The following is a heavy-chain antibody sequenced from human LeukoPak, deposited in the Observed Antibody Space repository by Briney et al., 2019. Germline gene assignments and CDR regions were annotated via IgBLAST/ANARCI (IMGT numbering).Heavy chain of an antibody. D-gene: IGHD3-10*01. CDR3: ARTRFYSGSGSYNWLDP. CDR1: GYTFTSYG. J-gene: IGHJ5*02. Sequence: ASVKVSCKASGYTFTSYGISWVRQAPGQGLEWMGWISAYNGNTNYAQRLRDRVTMTTDTSTSTAYLELRSLRSDDTAVYYCARTRFYSGSGSYNWLDPWGQGTLVTVSS. V-gene: IGHV1-18*01. CDR2: ISAYNGNT.